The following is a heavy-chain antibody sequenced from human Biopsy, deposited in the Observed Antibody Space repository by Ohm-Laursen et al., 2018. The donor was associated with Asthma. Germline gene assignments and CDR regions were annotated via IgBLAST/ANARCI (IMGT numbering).Heavy chain of an antibody. D-gene: IGHD3-22*01. CDR1: GFSFDDCA. V-gene: IGHV3-9*01. CDR2: ISWNSGNI. Sequence: SSLRLSCAASGFSFDDCAMHWVRQAPGKGLEWVSSISWNSGNIDYAVSVKGRFTISRGNAKNSLYLQMQSLRPEDTAFYYCAKSADYYDSTDYLDFWGRGTLVTVSP. CDR3: AKSADYYDSTDYLDF. J-gene: IGHJ4*01.